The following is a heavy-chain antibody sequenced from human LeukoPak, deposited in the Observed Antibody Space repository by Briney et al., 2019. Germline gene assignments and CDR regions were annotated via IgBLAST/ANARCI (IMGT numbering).Heavy chain of an antibody. CDR2: IYYSGST. Sequence: PSETLSLTCTVSGGSVSSYYWSWIRQPPGKGLEWIGYIYYSGSTNYNPSLKSRVTISVDTSKNQFSLKLSSVTAADTAVYYCARVVRLGELSFDLFDYWGQGTLVTVSS. CDR3: ARVVRLGELSFDLFDY. V-gene: IGHV4-59*02. D-gene: IGHD3-16*02. J-gene: IGHJ4*02. CDR1: GGSVSSYY.